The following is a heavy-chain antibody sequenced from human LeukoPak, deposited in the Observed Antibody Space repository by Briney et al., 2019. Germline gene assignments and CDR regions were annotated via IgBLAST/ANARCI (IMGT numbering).Heavy chain of an antibody. CDR1: GYTFTSYD. CDR3: ARGSGPYLSYFDY. CDR2: MNPNSGNT. V-gene: IGHV1-8*01. D-gene: IGHD3-10*01. J-gene: IGHJ4*02. Sequence: ASVKVSCKASGYTFTSYDINWVRQATGQGLEWMGWMNPNSGNTGYAQKFQGRVTITTDESTSTAYMELSSLRSEDAAVYYCARGSGPYLSYFDYWGQGTLVTVSS.